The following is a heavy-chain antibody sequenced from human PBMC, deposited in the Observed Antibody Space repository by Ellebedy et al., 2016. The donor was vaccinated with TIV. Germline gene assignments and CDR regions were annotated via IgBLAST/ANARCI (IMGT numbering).Heavy chain of an antibody. CDR3: ARVIRAGAGPGAFDI. CDR2: IYYSGST. J-gene: IGHJ3*02. Sequence: SEALSLTCTVSGGSISGYYWSWIRQPPGKGLEWIGYIYYSGSTNYNPSLKSRVTISVDTSKNQFSLKLSSVTAADTAVYYCARVIRAGAGPGAFDIWGQGTMVTVSS. V-gene: IGHV4-59*01. CDR1: GGSISGYY. D-gene: IGHD6-19*01.